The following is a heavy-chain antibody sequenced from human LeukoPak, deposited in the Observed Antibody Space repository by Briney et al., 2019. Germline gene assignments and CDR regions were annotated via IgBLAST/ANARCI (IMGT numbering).Heavy chain of an antibody. D-gene: IGHD3-16*01. CDR1: GFTFSGSA. Sequence: GGSLRLSCAASGFTFSGSAMSWVRQAPGEGLEWVSLISYSGANSYYTDSVKGRFTISRDNAKNSLYLQMNSLRAEDTAVYYCARLGAVTGFDYWGQGTLVTVSS. CDR2: ISYSGANS. CDR3: ARLGAVTGFDY. V-gene: IGHV3-21*01. J-gene: IGHJ4*02.